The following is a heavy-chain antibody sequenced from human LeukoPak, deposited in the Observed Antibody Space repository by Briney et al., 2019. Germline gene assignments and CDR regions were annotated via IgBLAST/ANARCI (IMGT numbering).Heavy chain of an antibody. Sequence: GGSLRLSCAASGFTFGSYAMSWVRQAPGKGLEWVSAISGSGGSTYYADSVKGRFTISRDNSKNTLYLQMSSLRADDTPVYYCAKDSYCSSTSCGIFECWGQGTLVTVSS. CDR2: ISGSGGST. CDR3: AKDSYCSSTSCGIFEC. V-gene: IGHV3-23*01. CDR1: GFTFGSYA. J-gene: IGHJ4*02. D-gene: IGHD2-2*01.